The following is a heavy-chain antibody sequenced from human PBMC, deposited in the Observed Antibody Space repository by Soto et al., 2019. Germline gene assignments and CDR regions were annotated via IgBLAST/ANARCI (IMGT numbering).Heavy chain of an antibody. D-gene: IGHD3-22*01. CDR1: GGTFSSYT. V-gene: IGHV1-69*02. Sequence: QVQLVQSGAEVKKPGSSVKVSCKASGGTFSSYTISWVRQAPGQGLEWMGRIIPILGIANYAQKFQGRVTIXXDXSXXTAYMELSSLRSEDTAVYYCARMGDSSGYYLTFDYWGQGTLVTVSS. CDR3: ARMGDSSGYYLTFDY. J-gene: IGHJ4*02. CDR2: IIPILGIA.